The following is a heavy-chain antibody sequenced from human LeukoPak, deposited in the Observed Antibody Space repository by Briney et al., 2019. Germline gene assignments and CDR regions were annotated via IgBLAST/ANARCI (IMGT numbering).Heavy chain of an antibody. CDR2: FNANSGAT. J-gene: IGHJ6*02. Sequence: ASVKVSCKTSGYTFTGYHVHWVRQAPGQGLEWMGWFNANSGATKYAQKFQGRVTMTRDTSISTAYMELSRLRSDDTAVYYCARGSSLWGMDVWGQGTTVTVSS. CDR3: ARGSSLWGMDV. CDR1: GYTFTGYH. V-gene: IGHV1-2*02. D-gene: IGHD3-10*01.